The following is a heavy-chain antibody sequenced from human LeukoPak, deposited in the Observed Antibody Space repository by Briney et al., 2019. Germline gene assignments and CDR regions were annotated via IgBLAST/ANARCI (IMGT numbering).Heavy chain of an antibody. CDR1: GGSISSSSYY. CDR2: IYYSGST. CDR3: ASMVGATSDY. V-gene: IGHV4-39*01. J-gene: IGHJ4*02. D-gene: IGHD1-26*01. Sequence: SETVSLTCTVSGGSISSSSYYWGWIRQPPGKGLEWIGSIYYSGSTYYNPSLKSRVTISVDTSKNQFSLKLSSVTAADTAVYYCASMVGATSDYWGQGTLVTVSS.